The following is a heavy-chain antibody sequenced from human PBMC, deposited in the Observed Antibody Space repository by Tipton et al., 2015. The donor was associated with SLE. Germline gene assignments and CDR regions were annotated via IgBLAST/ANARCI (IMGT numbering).Heavy chain of an antibody. Sequence: TLSLTCTVSGGSASSSSNYLAWIRQPPGKGLEWIGCIYYTGTTTYYNSFLKSRVTMSVDTSKNQFSLRLTSVIAANTAVYYCARLHGYSYGLNWFDPWGQGTL. J-gene: IGHJ5*01. CDR1: GGSASSSSNY. V-gene: IGHV4-39*07. D-gene: IGHD5-18*01. CDR3: ARLHGYSYGLNWFDP. CDR2: IYYTGTTT.